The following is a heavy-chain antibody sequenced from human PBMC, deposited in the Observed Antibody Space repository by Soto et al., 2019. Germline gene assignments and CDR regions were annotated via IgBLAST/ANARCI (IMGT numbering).Heavy chain of an antibody. CDR2: IVPIVDTS. CDR1: GGTFSSYA. Sequence: QVQLVQSGAAVRQPASSVKVSCKTSGGTFSSYAISWVRQAPGQGLEWMGGIVPIVDTSTYAQKFQGSVTITADESTSTVYMELSSLRSDDTAVYYCVRVVAIPGYPDNWGQGTLVTVSS. V-gene: IGHV1-69*12. D-gene: IGHD5-12*01. CDR3: VRVVAIPGYPDN. J-gene: IGHJ4*02.